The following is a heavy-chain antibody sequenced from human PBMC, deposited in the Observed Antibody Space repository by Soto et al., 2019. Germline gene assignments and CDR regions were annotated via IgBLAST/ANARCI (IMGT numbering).Heavy chain of an antibody. CDR2: INHSGST. J-gene: IGHJ5*02. CDR3: ARALRGYYGSGSYYGP. V-gene: IGHV4-34*01. D-gene: IGHD3-10*01. Sequence: SETLSLTXAVYGGSFSGYYWSWIRQPPGKGLEWIGEINHSGSTNYNPSLKSRVTISVDTSKNQFSLKLSSVTAADTAVYYCARALRGYYGSGSYYGPWGQGTLVTVSS. CDR1: GGSFSGYY.